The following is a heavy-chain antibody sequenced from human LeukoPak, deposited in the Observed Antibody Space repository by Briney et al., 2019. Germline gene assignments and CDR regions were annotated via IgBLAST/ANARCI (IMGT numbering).Heavy chain of an antibody. CDR2: ITWSSGTI. Sequence: QAGGSLRLSCAASGFTFDDSAIHWVRQGPGKGLEWVSGITWSSGTIAYADSVKGRFTISRDNAKKSLFLQMNSLRTEDTALYYCVKDIGTRGGCSGSSCYSNYFDYWGQGILVTVSS. D-gene: IGHD2-15*01. CDR1: GFTFDDSA. V-gene: IGHV3-9*01. J-gene: IGHJ4*02. CDR3: VKDIGTRGGCSGSSCYSNYFDY.